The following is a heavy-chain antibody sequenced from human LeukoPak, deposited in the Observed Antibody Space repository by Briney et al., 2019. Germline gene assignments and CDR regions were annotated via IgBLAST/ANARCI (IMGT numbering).Heavy chain of an antibody. Sequence: GGSLRLSCTAAGFTLGDYAMSWVRQAPGSGLEWVAFIRSKAYRGTTEYAVSVKGRFTVSRDDSKSIAYLQTNSLKTEDTAVYYCTTVYDTSAYYHSGVDFWGQGTLVTVSS. V-gene: IGHV3-49*04. CDR3: TTVYDTSAYYHSGVDF. CDR1: GFTLGDYA. CDR2: IRSKAYRGTT. J-gene: IGHJ4*02. D-gene: IGHD3-22*01.